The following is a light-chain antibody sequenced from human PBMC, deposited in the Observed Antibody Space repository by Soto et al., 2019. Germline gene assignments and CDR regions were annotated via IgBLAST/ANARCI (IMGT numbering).Light chain of an antibody. CDR2: GAS. V-gene: IGKV3-15*01. CDR3: QQDNNWPPLT. J-gene: IGKJ4*01. CDR1: QSVSVN. Sequence: EIVMTQSPATLSVSPGERATLSCRASQSVSVNVAWYQQKPGQPPRLLIYGASTRATGIPARFSGSGSGTEFTLTINSLQSEDFAVYYCQQDNNWPPLTFGGGTKVDI.